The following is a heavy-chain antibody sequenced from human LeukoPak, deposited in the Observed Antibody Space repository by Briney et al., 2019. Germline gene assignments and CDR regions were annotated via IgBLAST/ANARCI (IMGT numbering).Heavy chain of an antibody. J-gene: IGHJ2*01. CDR2: IIPIFGTA. Sequence: SVKVSCKASRGTFSSYAISGVRQAPGQGLEWMGMIIPIFGTANYAQKFQGRVTITADKSTSTAYMELSSLRSEDTAVYYCARSPSNIWSGYKRVWYFDLWGRGTLVTVSS. D-gene: IGHD3-3*01. CDR1: RGTFSSYA. CDR3: ARSPSNIWSGYKRVWYFDL. V-gene: IGHV1-69*06.